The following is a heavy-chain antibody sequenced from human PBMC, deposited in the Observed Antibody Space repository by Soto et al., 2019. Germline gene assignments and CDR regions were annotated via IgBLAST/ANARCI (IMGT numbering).Heavy chain of an antibody. CDR1: GFTFSSYW. CDR2: IKQDGSEK. V-gene: IGHV3-7*03. D-gene: IGHD1-26*01. J-gene: IGHJ6*02. CDR3: ARGFGNYFYYYYGMDV. Sequence: AGGSLRLSCAASGFTFSSYWMSWVRQAPGKGLEWVANIKQDGSEKYYVDSVKGRFTISRDNAKNSLYLQMNSLRAEDTAVYYCARGFGNYFYYYYGMDVWGQGTTVTVSS.